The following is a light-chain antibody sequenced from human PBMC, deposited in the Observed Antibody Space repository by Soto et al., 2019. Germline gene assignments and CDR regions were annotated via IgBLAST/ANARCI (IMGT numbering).Light chain of an antibody. CDR3: QQYGSSPPIFT. CDR1: QSVSSSY. Sequence: EIVLTQSPGTLSLSPGERATLSCRASQSVSSSYLAWYQQKPGQAPRLLIYGASSRATGIPDRFSGSGSGTDFTLTISRLEPEDFAVYYCQQYGSSPPIFTFGPGTQVHIK. J-gene: IGKJ3*01. CDR2: GAS. V-gene: IGKV3-20*01.